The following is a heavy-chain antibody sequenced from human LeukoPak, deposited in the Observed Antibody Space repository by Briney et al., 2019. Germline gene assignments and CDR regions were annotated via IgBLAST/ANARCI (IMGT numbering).Heavy chain of an antibody. J-gene: IGHJ3*02. V-gene: IGHV3-30*04. Sequence: GRSLRLSCAASGFTFSSYAMHWVRQAPGKGLEWVAVISYDGSNKYYADSVKGRFTISRDNSKNTLYLQMNSLRAEDTAVYYCASGFEYYDSSGYYNALDIWGQGTMVTVSS. CDR1: GFTFSSYA. CDR2: ISYDGSNK. D-gene: IGHD3-22*01. CDR3: ASGFEYYDSSGYYNALDI.